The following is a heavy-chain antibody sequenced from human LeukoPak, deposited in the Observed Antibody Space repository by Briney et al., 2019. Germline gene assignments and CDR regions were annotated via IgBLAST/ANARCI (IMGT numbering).Heavy chain of an antibody. V-gene: IGHV4-30-4*01. CDR3: ARVGNYYGSGSYYKIKPFFDY. CDR1: GGSISSGDYY. CDR2: IYYSGST. D-gene: IGHD3-10*01. J-gene: IGHJ4*02. Sequence: PSETLSLTCTVSGGSISSGDYYWSWIRQPPGKGLEWIGYIYYSGSTYYNPSLKSRVTISVDTSKNQFSLKLSSVTAADTAVYYCARVGNYYGSGSYYKIKPFFDYWGQGTPVTVSS.